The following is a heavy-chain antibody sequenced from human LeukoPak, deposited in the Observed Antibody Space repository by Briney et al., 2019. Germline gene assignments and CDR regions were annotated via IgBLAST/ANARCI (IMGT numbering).Heavy chain of an antibody. D-gene: IGHD6-13*01. V-gene: IGHV4-34*01. Sequence: SETLSLTCAVYGGSFSGYYWSWIRQPPGKGLEWIGEINHSGSTNYNPSLKSLVTISVDTSKNQFSLKLSSVTAADTAVYYCARVGYSSSWYGDVVDYWGQGTLVTVSS. CDR3: ARVGYSSSWYGDVVDY. CDR1: GGSFSGYY. J-gene: IGHJ4*02. CDR2: INHSGST.